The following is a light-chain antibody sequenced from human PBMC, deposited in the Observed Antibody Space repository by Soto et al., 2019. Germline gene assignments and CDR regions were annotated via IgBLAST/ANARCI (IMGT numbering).Light chain of an antibody. V-gene: IGKV3-11*01. Sequence: DIVLTQSPAPRSLSPGERATLSCRASQGVSSYLAWYQQKPGQAPRLLIYDASNRATGSPARFSGSGSGTDFNLTISSLEPEDFAVYYCQQRSNWPPFTVGGGTKVEIK. CDR3: QQRSNWPPFT. J-gene: IGKJ4*01. CDR1: QGVSSY. CDR2: DAS.